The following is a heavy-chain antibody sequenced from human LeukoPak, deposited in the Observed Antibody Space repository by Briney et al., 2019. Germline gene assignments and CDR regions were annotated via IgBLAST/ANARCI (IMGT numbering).Heavy chain of an antibody. V-gene: IGHV1-46*01. CDR3: ARVPYCSNGICYTHYYCDY. J-gene: IGHJ4*02. CDR2: INPSGGST. CDR1: GYTFTNYY. Sequence: ASVKVSCKASGYTFTNYYMHWVRQAPGQGLEWMGMINPSGGSTTYAQKFQGRVTMTRDTSTSTVYMELSSLRSEDTAVYYCARVPYCSNGICYTHYYCDYWGQGTLATVSS. D-gene: IGHD2-8*01.